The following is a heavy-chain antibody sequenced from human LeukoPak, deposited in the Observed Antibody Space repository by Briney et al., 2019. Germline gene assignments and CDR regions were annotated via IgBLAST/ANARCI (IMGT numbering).Heavy chain of an antibody. CDR2: IYDQGST. D-gene: IGHD5-12*01. Sequence: SQTLSLTCTVSGGSISGGGHYWSWVRQHPGKGLEWIGYIYDQGSTDYNTSLKSRITMAIDTSKNQFSLRLTSVTAADTAVYYCARGPTREDAFDWWGQGAMVSVSS. V-gene: IGHV4-31*03. CDR3: ARGPTREDAFDW. CDR1: GGSISGGGHY. J-gene: IGHJ3*01.